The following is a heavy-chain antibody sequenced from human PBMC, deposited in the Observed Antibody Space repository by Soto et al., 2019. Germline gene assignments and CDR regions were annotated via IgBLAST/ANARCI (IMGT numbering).Heavy chain of an antibody. Sequence: SETLSLTCSVSGGSISHYYWSWIRQSPGKGLEWIGYAYYSGSTDYNPSLKSRVTMSVDTSKNQVSLKLNSVTTADTAVYYCARDRSTYGGGGTGEVKENWFDPWGPGTLVTVS. J-gene: IGHJ5*02. D-gene: IGHD2-8*01. V-gene: IGHV4-59*01. CDR1: GGSISHYY. CDR3: ARDRSTYGGGGTGEVKENWFDP. CDR2: AYYSGST.